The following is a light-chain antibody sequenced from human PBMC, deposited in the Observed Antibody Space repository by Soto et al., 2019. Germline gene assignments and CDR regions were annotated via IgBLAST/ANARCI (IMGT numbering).Light chain of an antibody. CDR1: SSDVGGFNY. CDR3: ASYTTSSTYV. J-gene: IGLJ1*01. Sequence: QSALTQPASVSGSPGQSIAISCTGTSSDVGGFNYVSWYQQHPGKAPKLLIYDVTSRPSGVSDRFSCSKSANTASLTISGLQAEDEADYYCASYTTSSTYVFGTGTKLTVL. V-gene: IGLV2-14*03. CDR2: DVT.